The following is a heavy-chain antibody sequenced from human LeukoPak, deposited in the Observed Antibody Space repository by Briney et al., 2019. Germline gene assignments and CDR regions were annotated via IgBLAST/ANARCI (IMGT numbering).Heavy chain of an antibody. CDR2: INSDGSST. D-gene: IGHD1-26*01. J-gene: IGHJ5*02. V-gene: IGHV3-74*01. CDR1: GFTFSSYW. CDR3: AGVEGATDWFDP. Sequence: PGGSLTLSCAASGFTFSSYWMPWVRQAPGKGLVWVSRINSDGSSTSYADSVKGRFTISRDNAKNTLYLQMNSLRAEDTAVYYCAGVEGATDWFDPWGQGTLVTVSS.